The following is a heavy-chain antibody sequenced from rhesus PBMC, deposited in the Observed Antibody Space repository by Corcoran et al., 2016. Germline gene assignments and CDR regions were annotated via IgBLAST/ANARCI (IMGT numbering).Heavy chain of an antibody. CDR2: IKPDNGNT. CDR1: GYIFTYYY. Sequence: QVQLAQSGAEVKKPGSSVKVSCKASGYIFTYYYIHGVRQAPREGLEWMGWIKPDNGNTKSAQRFQGRVTMTRDTATNTAYLELNSLRSEDTAVYYCGRGAEIDSWGQGVLVTVSS. J-gene: IGHJ4*01. V-gene: IGHV1S2*01. CDR3: GRGAEIDS. D-gene: IGHD1-44*01.